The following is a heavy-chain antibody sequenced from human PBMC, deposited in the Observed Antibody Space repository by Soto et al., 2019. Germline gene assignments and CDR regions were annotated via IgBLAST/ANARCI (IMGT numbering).Heavy chain of an antibody. D-gene: IGHD1-26*01. Sequence: ASVKVSCKASGYTFTSYAMHWVRQAPGQRLEWMGWINAGNGNTKYSQKFQGRVTITRDTSASTAYMELSSLRSEDTAVYYCAANLVGVGATNFDYWGQGTLVTVSS. CDR3: AANLVGVGATNFDY. J-gene: IGHJ4*02. CDR1: GYTFTSYA. CDR2: INAGNGNT. V-gene: IGHV1-3*01.